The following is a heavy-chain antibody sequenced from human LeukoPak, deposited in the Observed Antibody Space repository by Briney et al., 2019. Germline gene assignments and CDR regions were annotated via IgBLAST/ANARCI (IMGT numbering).Heavy chain of an antibody. CDR3: AREGLSGYYLNWFDP. V-gene: IGHV3-23*01. CDR2: ISGSGGST. J-gene: IGHJ5*02. D-gene: IGHD3-22*01. Sequence: GGSLRLSCAASGFTFSTNGMSWVRQAPGKGLEWVSAISGSGGSTYYADSVKGRFTISRDNAKNSLYLQMDSLRAEDTAIYYCAREGLSGYYLNWFDPWGQGTLVTVSS. CDR1: GFTFSTNG.